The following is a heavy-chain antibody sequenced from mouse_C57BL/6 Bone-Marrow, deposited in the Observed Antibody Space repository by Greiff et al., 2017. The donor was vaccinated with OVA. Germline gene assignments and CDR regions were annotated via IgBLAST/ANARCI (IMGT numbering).Heavy chain of an antibody. J-gene: IGHJ3*01. D-gene: IGHD1-1*01. V-gene: IGHV14-2*01. CDR1: GFNIKDYY. CDR2: IDPEDGET. CDR3: ARYYYGSSYVWFDY. Sequence: VQLKESGPELVKPGASVKLSCTASGFNIKDYYMHWVKQRTEQGLEWIGRIDPEDGETKYTPKFQGKATITADTSSNTAYLQLSSLTSEDTAVYYCARYYYGSSYVWFDYWGQGTLVTVSA.